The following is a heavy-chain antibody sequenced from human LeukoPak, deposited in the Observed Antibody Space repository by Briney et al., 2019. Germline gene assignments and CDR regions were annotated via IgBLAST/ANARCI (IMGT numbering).Heavy chain of an antibody. CDR2: IYYSGST. CDR3: AGTYYYDSSGYYPSR. V-gene: IGHV4-59*08. J-gene: IGHJ4*02. Sequence: SETLSLTCTVSGGSISSYYWSWIRQPPGKGLEWSGYIYYSGSTNYNPSLKSRVTISVDTSKNQFSLKPRSVTAADTAVYYCAGTYYYDSSGYYPSRWGQGTLVTVSS. CDR1: GGSISSYY. D-gene: IGHD3-22*01.